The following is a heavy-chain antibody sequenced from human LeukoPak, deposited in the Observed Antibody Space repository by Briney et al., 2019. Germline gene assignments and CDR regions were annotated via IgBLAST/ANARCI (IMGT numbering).Heavy chain of an antibody. CDR3: ARGLGGSYPFDC. J-gene: IGHJ4*02. V-gene: IGHV3-74*01. CDR1: GFTFSNYW. Sequence: GRSLRLSCAASGFTFSNYWMDWVRHAPGKGLVWVSRINTDGSRTTYADSVKGRFTISRDNAKNTLYLQMNSLRADDTAVYFCARGLGGSYPFDCWGQGALVTVSS. D-gene: IGHD3-16*02. CDR2: INTDGSRT.